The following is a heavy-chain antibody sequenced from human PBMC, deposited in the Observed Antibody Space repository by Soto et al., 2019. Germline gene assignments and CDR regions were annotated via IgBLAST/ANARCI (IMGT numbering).Heavy chain of an antibody. J-gene: IGHJ4*02. CDR1: GFTFSNYG. V-gene: IGHV3-48*02. Sequence: EVQLVESGGGLAQPGGSLRLSCAASGFTFSNYGMNWVRQAPGKGLEWVSYIDSSSRSIYYSDSVKGRFSISRDNAESSLFLQMNSLRDEDTAVYYCARDPYTSTLGTIMDYWGQGILVTVSS. D-gene: IGHD3-16*01. CDR3: ARDPYTSTLGTIMDY. CDR2: IDSSSRSI.